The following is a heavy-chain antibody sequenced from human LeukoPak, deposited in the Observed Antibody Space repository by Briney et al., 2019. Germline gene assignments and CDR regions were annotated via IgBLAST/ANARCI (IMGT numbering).Heavy chain of an antibody. CDR1: GYSFTNYW. CDR3: ARRTMIVAFDI. CDR2: IYPGDSDT. Sequence: GESLKISCKGSGYSFTNYWIGWVRQMPGKGLEWMGIIYPGDSDTRYSPPFQGQVTISADKSISTAYLQWSSLRASDTAMYYCARRTMIVAFDIWGQGTMVTVSS. J-gene: IGHJ3*02. V-gene: IGHV5-51*01. D-gene: IGHD3-22*01.